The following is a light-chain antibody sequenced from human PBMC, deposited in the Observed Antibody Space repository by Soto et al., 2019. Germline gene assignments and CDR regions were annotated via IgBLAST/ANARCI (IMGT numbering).Light chain of an antibody. V-gene: IGLV2-14*01. CDR3: SSYPTRSTWV. Sequence: QSALTQPASVSGSPGQSITISCTGTSSDVGGYNYVSWYQQHPGKAPKLMIYEVTNRPSGVSNRFSGSKSGNTASLTISGLQAEDEADYYCSSYPTRSTWVFGGGTKLTVL. CDR2: EVT. CDR1: SSDVGGYNY. J-gene: IGLJ3*02.